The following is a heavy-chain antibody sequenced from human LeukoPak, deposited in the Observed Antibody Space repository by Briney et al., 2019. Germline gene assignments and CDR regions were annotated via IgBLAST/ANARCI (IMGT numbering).Heavy chain of an antibody. CDR2: IYYSGST. CDR1: GGSISSGGYY. D-gene: IGHD3-16*02. Sequence: SETLSLTCTVSGGSISSGGYYWSWIRQHPGKGLEWIGYIYYSGSTYYNPSLKSRVTISVDTSKNQFSLKLTSVTAADTAVYYCARHRSYDYVWGSYRKRGDAFDIWGQGTMVTVSS. V-gene: IGHV4-31*03. CDR3: ARHRSYDYVWGSYRKRGDAFDI. J-gene: IGHJ3*02.